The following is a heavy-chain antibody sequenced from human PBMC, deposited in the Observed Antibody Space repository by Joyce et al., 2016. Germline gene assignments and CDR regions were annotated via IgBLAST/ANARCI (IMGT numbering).Heavy chain of an antibody. V-gene: IGHV5-51*01. CDR3: ARQSGYYDTSGPINAFDI. CDR2: IYPGDSDS. D-gene: IGHD3-22*01. J-gene: IGHJ3*02. CDR1: GYSFTSYW. Sequence: EVQLVQSGAEVKKPGESLKISCKGSGYSFTSYWIGWVRQIPGKGLEWMGIIYPGDSDSIYSPSFQGQVTISVDKFINTAYLQWGSLKVSDTAMYYCARQSGYYDTSGPINAFDIWGQGTMVTVSS.